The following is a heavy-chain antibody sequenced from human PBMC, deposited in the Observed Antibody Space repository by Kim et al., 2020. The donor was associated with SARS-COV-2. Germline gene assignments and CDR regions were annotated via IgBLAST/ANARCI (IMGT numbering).Heavy chain of an antibody. CDR1: GGSISSYY. Sequence: SETLSLTCTVSGGSISSYYWSWIRQPPGKGLEWIGYIYYSGSTNYNPTLKSRVTISVDTSKNQFSLKLSSVTAADTAVSYCARTTYYYDSSGYYALGYY. CDR3: ARTTYYYDSSGYYALGYY. CDR2: IYYSGST. V-gene: IGHV4-59*08. J-gene: IGHJ6*01. D-gene: IGHD3-22*01.